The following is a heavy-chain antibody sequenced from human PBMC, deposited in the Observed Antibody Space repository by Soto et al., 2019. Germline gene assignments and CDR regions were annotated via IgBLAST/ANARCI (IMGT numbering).Heavy chain of an antibody. CDR1: GFTLSNYG. D-gene: IGHD3-22*01. CDR3: ARLHYDSSGYFHY. V-gene: IGHV3-30-3*01. CDR2: LSYDGSKK. J-gene: IGHJ4*02. Sequence: QVQLVESGGGVVQPGRSLRLSCAASGFTLSNYGMHWVRQAPGKGLEWVATLSYDGSKKDYADSVKGRFTISRDISKNALYLQLNNLSVEDTAVYYCARLHYDSSGYFHYWGQGTLVTVSS.